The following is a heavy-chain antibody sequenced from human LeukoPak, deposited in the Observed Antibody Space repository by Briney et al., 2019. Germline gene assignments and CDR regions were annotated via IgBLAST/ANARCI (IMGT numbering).Heavy chain of an antibody. CDR3: ARGQMINYGGLNYYYYGMDV. CDR1: GGSISSYY. J-gene: IGHJ6*02. CDR2: IYYSGST. Sequence: SETLSLTCTVSGGSISSYYWSWIRQPPGKGLEWIGYIYYSGSTNYNPSLKSRVTISVDTSKNQFSLKLSSVTAADTAVYYCARGQMINYGGLNYYYYGMDVWGQGTTVTVSS. V-gene: IGHV4-59*01. D-gene: IGHD3-16*01.